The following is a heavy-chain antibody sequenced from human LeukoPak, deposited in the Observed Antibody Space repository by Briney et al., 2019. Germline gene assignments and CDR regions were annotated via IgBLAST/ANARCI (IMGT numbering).Heavy chain of an antibody. CDR3: ARDQLLDY. Sequence: GGSLRLSCAASGFTFSGYIMNWVRQAPGKGLEWVSFISSSSSTIYYADSVKGRFTISRDNAKNSLYLQMNSLRAEDTAVYYCARDQLLDYWGQGTLVTVSS. CDR1: GFTFSGYI. CDR2: ISSSSSTI. V-gene: IGHV3-48*01. J-gene: IGHJ4*02.